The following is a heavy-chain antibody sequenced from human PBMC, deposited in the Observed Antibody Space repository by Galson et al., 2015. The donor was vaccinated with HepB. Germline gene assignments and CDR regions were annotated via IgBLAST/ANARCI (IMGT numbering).Heavy chain of an antibody. J-gene: IGHJ6*03. CDR3: ARGGPFNSNYPYYYMDV. D-gene: IGHD4-11*01. CDR2: IIPIFGTA. V-gene: IGHV1-69*13. Sequence: SVKVSCKASGGTFSSYAISWVRQAPGQGLEWMGGIIPIFGTANYAQKFQGRVTITADESTSTAYMELSSLRSEDTAVYYCARGGPFNSNYPYYYMDVWGKGTTVTVSS. CDR1: GGTFSSYA.